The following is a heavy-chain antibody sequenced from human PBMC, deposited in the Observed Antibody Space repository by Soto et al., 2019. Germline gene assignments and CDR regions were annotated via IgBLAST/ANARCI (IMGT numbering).Heavy chain of an antibody. J-gene: IGHJ4*02. CDR2: INAGNGNT. CDR3: ARDQGWDGYNSFYFDY. CDR1: GYTFTSYA. V-gene: IGHV1-3*01. D-gene: IGHD5-12*01. Sequence: GASVKVSCKASGYTFTSYAMHWVRQAPGQRLEWMGWINAGNGNTKYSQKFQSRVTITRDTSASTAYMELSSLRSEDTAVYYCARDQGWDGYNSFYFDYWGQGTLVTVSS.